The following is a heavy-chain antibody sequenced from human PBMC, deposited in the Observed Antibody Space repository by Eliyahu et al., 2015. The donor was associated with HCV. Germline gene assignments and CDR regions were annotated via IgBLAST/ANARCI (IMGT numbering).Heavy chain of an antibody. CDR3: ARGWTYYYDSTGYPYNWFDP. V-gene: IGHV4-59*01. J-gene: IGHJ5*02. Sequence: QLQLQESGPGLVKPSETLSLTCTVSGGSITSYYWSWIRQPPGKGLEWIGDISYTGNTNYNPSLKRRVTISLDTSKKYFSLKLNSVTAADTAVYFCARGWTYYYDSTGYPYNWFDPWGQGTLVTVSS. D-gene: IGHD3-22*01. CDR1: GGSITSYY. CDR2: ISYTGNT.